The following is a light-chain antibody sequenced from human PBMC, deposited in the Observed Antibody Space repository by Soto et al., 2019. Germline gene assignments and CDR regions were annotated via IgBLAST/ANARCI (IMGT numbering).Light chain of an antibody. CDR3: QQYYSYLRT. CDR2: AAS. J-gene: IGKJ1*01. CDR1: QGISSY. V-gene: IGKV1-8*01. Sequence: IRMTQSPSSFSASTGDRVTITCRASQGISSYLAWYQQKPGKARKLLIYAASTLQSGVPSRFSGSGSGTDFTLTISCLQSEDFATYYCQQYYSYLRTFGQGTKVEIK.